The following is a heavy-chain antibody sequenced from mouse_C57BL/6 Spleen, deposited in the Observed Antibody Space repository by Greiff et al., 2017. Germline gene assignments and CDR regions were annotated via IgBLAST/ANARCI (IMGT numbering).Heavy chain of an antibody. CDR2: IYPGSGSP. CDR3: ARREEYGYGYAMDY. Sequence: QVQLQQPGAALVKPGASVKMSCKASGYTFTSYWLTWVKQRPGQGLEWIGDIYPGSGSPNYNEKFKSKATLTVDTSSSTAYMQLSSLTSEDSAVYYCARREEYGYGYAMDYWGQGTSVTVSS. CDR1: GYTFTSYW. D-gene: IGHD2-2*01. V-gene: IGHV1-55*01. J-gene: IGHJ4*01.